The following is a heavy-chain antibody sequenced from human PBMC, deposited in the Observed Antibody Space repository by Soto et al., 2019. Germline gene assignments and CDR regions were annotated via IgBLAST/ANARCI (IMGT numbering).Heavy chain of an antibody. Sequence: QVQLVESGGGVVQTGRSLRLSCAASGFSFSSYGMHWVRQAPGKGLEWVAVISYDGSNKYYADSVKGRFTISRDNSKNTLSLQMNSLRAEDTAVYYCAKTLSGYSYGPSGSYYY. D-gene: IGHD5-18*01. V-gene: IGHV3-30*18. CDR3: AKTLSGYSYGPSGSYYY. CDR2: ISYDGSNK. J-gene: IGHJ6*01. CDR1: GFSFSSYG.